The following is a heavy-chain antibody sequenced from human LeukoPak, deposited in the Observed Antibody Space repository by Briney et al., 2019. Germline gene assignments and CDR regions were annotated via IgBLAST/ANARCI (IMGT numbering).Heavy chain of an antibody. Sequence: PGGSLRLSCAASGFTFSSYGMHWVRQAPGKGLEWVAVISYDGSNKYYADSVKGRFTISRDNSKNTLYLQMNSLRAEDTAVYYCARDLYGITIFGVVDAFDIWGQGTMVTVSS. CDR3: ARDLYGITIFGVVDAFDI. CDR2: ISYDGSNK. J-gene: IGHJ3*02. CDR1: GFTFSSYG. V-gene: IGHV3-30*03. D-gene: IGHD3-3*01.